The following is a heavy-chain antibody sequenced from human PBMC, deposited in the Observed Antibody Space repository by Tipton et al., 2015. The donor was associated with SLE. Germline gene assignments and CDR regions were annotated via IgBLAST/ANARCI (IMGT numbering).Heavy chain of an antibody. Sequence: SLRLSCAASGFSFANHGMNWVRPAPGKGLEWVSGITWNGGSTGYADSVKGRFTISRDNAKNSVFLHINSLRAEDTAFYHCARDRSYGAFDTWGQGTMVTVSS. J-gene: IGHJ3*02. CDR1: GFSFANHG. D-gene: IGHD3-16*01. CDR2: ITWNGGST. CDR3: ARDRSYGAFDT. V-gene: IGHV3-20*01.